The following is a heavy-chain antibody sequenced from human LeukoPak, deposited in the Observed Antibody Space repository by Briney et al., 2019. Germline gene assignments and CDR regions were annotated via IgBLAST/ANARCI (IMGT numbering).Heavy chain of an antibody. CDR2: INQDGSEK. V-gene: IGHV3-7*01. CDR1: GFTFSSYW. Sequence: GGSLRLSCAGTGFTFSSYWMTWVRQAPGNGLEWVANINQDGSEKYFVASVKGRFTISRDNRKNSVYLQVNSLRAEDTAVYYCAITHSYSLGAFDIWGQGTMVTVSS. J-gene: IGHJ3*02. D-gene: IGHD4-11*01. CDR3: AITHSYSLGAFDI.